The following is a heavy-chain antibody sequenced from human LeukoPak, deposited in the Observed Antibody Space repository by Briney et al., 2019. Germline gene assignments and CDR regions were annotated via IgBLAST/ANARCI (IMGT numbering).Heavy chain of an antibody. CDR1: GFCFRSFF. V-gene: IGHV3-23*01. D-gene: IGHD2-21*01. CDR2: ISGSGT. J-gene: IGHJ4*02. CDR3: AKIPGDSFFDV. Sequence: GGSLRLACGGTGFCFRSFFTKWGRPGPGEGLEWVATISGSGTYYLDSVKGRFTISRDDFRSTVYLQMNSLRADDTALYYCAKIPGDSFFDVWGQGTLVTVSS.